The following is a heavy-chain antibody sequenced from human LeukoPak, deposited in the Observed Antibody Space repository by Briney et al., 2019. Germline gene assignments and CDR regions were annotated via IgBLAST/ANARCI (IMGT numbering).Heavy chain of an antibody. J-gene: IGHJ4*02. V-gene: IGHV4-59*01. CDR2: IYNSGGT. CDR1: GGSINSYY. D-gene: IGHD6-19*01. CDR3: ARRYNSGWSPTFDY. Sequence: SETLSLTCTVSGGSINSYYWGWIRQPPGKGLEWIGYIYNSGGTNSNPSLKSRVTISQDTSKNQFSLKLTSVTAADTAVYYCARRYNSGWSPTFDYWGQGILVTVSS.